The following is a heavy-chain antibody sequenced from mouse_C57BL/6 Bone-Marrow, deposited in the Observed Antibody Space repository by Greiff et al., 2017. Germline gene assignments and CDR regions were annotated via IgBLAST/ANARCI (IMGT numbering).Heavy chain of an antibody. V-gene: IGHV1-19*01. J-gene: IGHJ2*01. Sequence: EVQLQQSGPVLVKPGASVKMSCKASGYTFTDYYMNWVKQSHGKSLEWIGVINPYNGGTSYNQKFKGKATLTVDKSSSTAYMELNSLTSEDSAVYYGARCYSNYTGGFDYWGQGTTLTVSS. CDR3: ARCYSNYTGGFDY. D-gene: IGHD2-5*01. CDR2: INPYNGGT. CDR1: GYTFTDYY.